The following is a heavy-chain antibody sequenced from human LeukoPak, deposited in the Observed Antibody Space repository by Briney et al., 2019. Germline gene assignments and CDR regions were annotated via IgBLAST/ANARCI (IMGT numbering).Heavy chain of an antibody. V-gene: IGHV3-38-3*01. CDR2: ISGGST. J-gene: IGHJ3*02. CDR3: AKDRGGYGSGSYLDAFDI. Sequence: GGSLRLSCAASGFTVSSNEMSWVRQAPGKGLEWVSSISGGSTYYADSRKGRFTISRDNSKNTLYLQMNSLRAEDTAVYYCAKDRGGYGSGSYLDAFDIWGQGTMVTVSS. D-gene: IGHD3-10*01. CDR1: GFTVSSNE.